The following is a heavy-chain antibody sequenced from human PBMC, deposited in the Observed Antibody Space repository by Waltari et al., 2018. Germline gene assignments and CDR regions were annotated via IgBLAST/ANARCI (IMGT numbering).Heavy chain of an antibody. CDR2: SIPIFGTA. V-gene: IGHV1-69*14. CDR1: GGTFSSYA. Sequence: QVQLVQSGAEVKKPGSSVKVSCKASGGTFSSYAISWVRQAPGQGLEWLGGSIPIFGTANYAQRFQGRVTITADKSTSTAYMELSSVRSEDTAGYYCARVGVRGVNDAFDIWGQGTMVTVSS. CDR3: ARVGVRGVNDAFDI. D-gene: IGHD3-10*01. J-gene: IGHJ3*02.